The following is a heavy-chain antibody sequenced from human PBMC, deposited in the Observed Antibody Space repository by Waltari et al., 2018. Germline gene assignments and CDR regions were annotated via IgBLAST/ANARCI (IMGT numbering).Heavy chain of an antibody. J-gene: IGHJ4*02. CDR1: GGSISSSSYY. Sequence: QLQLQESGPGLVKPSETLSLTCTVSGGSISSSSYYWGWIRQPPGKGLEWIGSIYYSGSTYYNPSLKSRVTISVDTSKNQFSLKLSSVTAADTAVYYCARALGAIFGVADYWGQGTLVTVSS. CDR3: ARALGAIFGVADY. D-gene: IGHD3-3*01. CDR2: IYYSGST. V-gene: IGHV4-39*07.